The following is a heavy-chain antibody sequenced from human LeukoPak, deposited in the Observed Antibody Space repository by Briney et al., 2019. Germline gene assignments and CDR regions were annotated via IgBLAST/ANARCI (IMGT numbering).Heavy chain of an antibody. V-gene: IGHV3-53*01. J-gene: IGHJ4*02. CDR1: RHTLSRNY. CDR3: GGDRSHSDNAKVY. CDR2: IYRGGFT. Sequence: GVSLSLFCTVSRHTLSRNYMSWVRHAPGGGLEWVSVIYRGGFTNYPDSVKGRFTISQDNSKKTLYLQMNSLRAEATAVYYCGGDRSHSDNAKVYWGQGTPVTVSS. D-gene: IGHD1-14*01.